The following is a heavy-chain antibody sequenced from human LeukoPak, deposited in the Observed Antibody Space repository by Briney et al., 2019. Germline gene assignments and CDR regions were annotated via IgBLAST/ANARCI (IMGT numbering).Heavy chain of an antibody. CDR2: MNPNSGNT. J-gene: IGHJ5*02. D-gene: IGHD2-2*01. V-gene: IGHV1-8*01. CDR3: ARKYCSSTSCYHNWFDP. CDR1: GYTFTSYD. Sequence: ASVKVSCKASGYTFTSYDINWVRQATGQGLEWMGWMNPNSGNTGYAQKFQGRVTMTRDTSTSTVYMELSSLRSEDTAVYYCARKYCSSTSCYHNWFDPWGQGTLVTVSS.